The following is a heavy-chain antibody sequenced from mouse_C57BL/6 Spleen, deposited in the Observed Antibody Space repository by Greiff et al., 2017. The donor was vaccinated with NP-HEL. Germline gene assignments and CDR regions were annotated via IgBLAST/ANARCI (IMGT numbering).Heavy chain of an antibody. D-gene: IGHD1-1*01. V-gene: IGHV1-50*01. CDR3: ARRTTVVATGDY. Sequence: QVQLQQPGAELVKPGASVKLSCKASGYTFTSYWMQWVKQRPGQGLEWIGEIDPSDSYTNYNQKFKGKATLTVDTSSSTDYMQLSSLTSEDSAVYYCARRTTVVATGDYWGQGTTLTVSS. CDR1: GYTFTSYW. J-gene: IGHJ2*01. CDR2: IDPSDSYT.